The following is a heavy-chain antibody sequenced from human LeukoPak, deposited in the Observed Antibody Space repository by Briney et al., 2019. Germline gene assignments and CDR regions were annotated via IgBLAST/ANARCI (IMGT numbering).Heavy chain of an antibody. D-gene: IGHD3-16*02. V-gene: IGHV1-8*01. J-gene: IGHJ3*02. Sequence: ASVKVSCKASGYTFTSYDINWVRQATGQGLEWMGWMNPNSGNTGYAQKFQGRVTMTRNTSISTAYMELSSLRSEDTAVYYCARGLRDYVWGSYRSNDAFDIWGQGTMVTVSS. CDR1: GYTFTSYD. CDR2: MNPNSGNT. CDR3: ARGLRDYVWGSYRSNDAFDI.